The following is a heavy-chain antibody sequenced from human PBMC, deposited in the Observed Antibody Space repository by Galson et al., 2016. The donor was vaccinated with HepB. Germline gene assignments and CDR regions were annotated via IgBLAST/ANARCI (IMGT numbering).Heavy chain of an antibody. CDR2: IYPGDSDI. V-gene: IGHV5-51*01. CDR1: GYIFSNYW. CDR3: ARALNYYYMDV. Sequence: QSGAEVKKPGESLEISCKGSGYIFSNYWIVWVRQVAGKGLEWMGIIYPGDSDIRYSPSFQGLVTISADKSIDTAYLRWSSLKASDTAMYYFARALNYYYMDVWGNGTTVTVSS. J-gene: IGHJ6*03.